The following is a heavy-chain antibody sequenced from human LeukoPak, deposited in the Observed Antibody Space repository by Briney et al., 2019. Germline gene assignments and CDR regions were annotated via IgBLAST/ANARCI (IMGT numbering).Heavy chain of an antibody. J-gene: IGHJ4*02. CDR1: GGSNRSYS. CDR3: ARDYGDSGLVDY. V-gene: IGHV4-4*07. D-gene: IGHD4-17*01. Sequence: PSDTLSLTCTVSGGSNRSYSWSWLRQPAGEGLEWSRSLYTRGSTNYRPALKSRVTMSVDTSKNQFSLKLNSVTAPDTAVYYCARDYGDSGLVDYWGQGTLVTVSP. CDR2: LYTRGST.